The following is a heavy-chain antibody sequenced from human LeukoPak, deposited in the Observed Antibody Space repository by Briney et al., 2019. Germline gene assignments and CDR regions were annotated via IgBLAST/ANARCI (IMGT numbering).Heavy chain of an antibody. J-gene: IGHJ3*02. CDR1: GGSFSGYY. Sequence: PSETLSLTCAVYGGSFSGYYWSWIRQPPGKGLEWIGEINHSGSTNYNPSLESRVTISVDTSKNQFSLKLSSVTAADTAVYYCARGRYYYDSSGNLVGRRAFDIWGQGTMVTVSS. CDR2: INHSGST. D-gene: IGHD3-22*01. CDR3: ARGRYYYDSSGNLVGRRAFDI. V-gene: IGHV4-34*01.